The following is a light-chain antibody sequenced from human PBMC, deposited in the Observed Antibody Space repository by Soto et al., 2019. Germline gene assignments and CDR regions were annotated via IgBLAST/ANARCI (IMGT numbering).Light chain of an antibody. Sequence: QSALTQPASVSGSPGQSITISCTGTSSDVGTYNHVSWYQQHPGKAPQLIIYEVSNRPSGLSNRFSASKSGKTASLTISGLQAEDEADYYCCSFTTSRTLVFGSGTKVTVL. J-gene: IGLJ1*01. CDR1: SSDVGTYNH. V-gene: IGLV2-14*01. CDR3: CSFTTSRTLV. CDR2: EVS.